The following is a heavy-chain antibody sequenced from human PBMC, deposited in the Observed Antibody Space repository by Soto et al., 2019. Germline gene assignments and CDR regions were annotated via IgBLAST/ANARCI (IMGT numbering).Heavy chain of an antibody. J-gene: IGHJ4*02. CDR2: IDPSGNGT. Sequence: AAVKVSCKASGHTLINYYMHWVRQAPGQGLDWLGKIDPSGNGTSYAERFQGRITLTSDTSTNTVYVELSSLRSEDTAIYYCAINYYDSSAYLYWGQGTLVTVSS. V-gene: IGHV1-46*01. CDR1: GHTLINYY. CDR3: AINYYDSSAYLY. D-gene: IGHD3-22*01.